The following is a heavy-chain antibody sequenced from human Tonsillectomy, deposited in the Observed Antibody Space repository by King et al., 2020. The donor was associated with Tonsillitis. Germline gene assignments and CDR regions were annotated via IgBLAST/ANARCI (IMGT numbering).Heavy chain of an antibody. CDR2: VSGSGGGT. Sequence: VQLLESGGGLVQPGGSLRLSCAASGFTFSTFALSWVRQTPAKGLEWVSTVSGSGGGTSYADSVKGRFTISKDNSKNTVFLQMNSLGADDTAVYYCAKQPIAVAVNWYFDLWGRGTLVTVSS. V-gene: IGHV3-23*01. CDR1: GFTFSTFA. D-gene: IGHD6-19*01. CDR3: AKQPIAVAVNWYFDL. J-gene: IGHJ2*01.